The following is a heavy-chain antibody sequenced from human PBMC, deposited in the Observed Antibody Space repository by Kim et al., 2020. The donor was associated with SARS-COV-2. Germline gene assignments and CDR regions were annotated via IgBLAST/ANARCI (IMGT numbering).Heavy chain of an antibody. Sequence: KYYADSVKGRVTISRDNSKNTVYLQMNSRRAEDTAVYYCARTPSYYYGMDVWGQGTTVTVSS. CDR2: K. CDR3: ARTPSYYYGMDV. V-gene: IGHV3-33*01. J-gene: IGHJ6*02.